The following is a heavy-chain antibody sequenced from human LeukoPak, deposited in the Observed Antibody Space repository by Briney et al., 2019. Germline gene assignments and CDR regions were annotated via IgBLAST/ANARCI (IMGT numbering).Heavy chain of an antibody. J-gene: IGHJ6*03. Sequence: PSETLSLICTVSGGFISSYYWSWIRQPPGKGLEWIGYIFYSGSTNYNPPLKSRVPISVEKSKKQFSLKLSSVTAADTAVYYCARTHSGSVVGYYYYYMDVWGKGTTVTISS. CDR3: ARTHSGSVVGYYYYYMDV. CDR2: IFYSGST. D-gene: IGHD1-26*01. CDR1: GGFISSYY. V-gene: IGHV4-59*01.